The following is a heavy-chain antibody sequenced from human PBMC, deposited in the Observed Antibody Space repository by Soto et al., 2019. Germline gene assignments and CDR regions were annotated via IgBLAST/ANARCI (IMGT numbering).Heavy chain of an antibody. CDR2: IGGGFDT. J-gene: IGHJ6*02. CDR3: ARGIYGMDV. Sequence: GSLRLSCAASGFTFADHPMNWVRQAPGKGLEWVSTIGGGFDTYYADSVKGRFTISRDISKTTLYLQMSSLRAEDTAVYYCARGIYGMDVWGQGTTVTVSS. CDR1: GFTFADHP. V-gene: IGHV3-23*01.